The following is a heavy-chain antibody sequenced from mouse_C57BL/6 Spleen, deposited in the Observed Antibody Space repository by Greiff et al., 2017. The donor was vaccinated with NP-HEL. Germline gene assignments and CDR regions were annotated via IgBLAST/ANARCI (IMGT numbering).Heavy chain of an antibody. J-gene: IGHJ2*01. V-gene: IGHV1-52*01. CDR1: GYTFTSYW. CDR3: ARRSNYYFDY. Sequence: QVQLKQSGAELVRPGSSVKLSCKASGYTFTSYWMHWVKQRPIQGLEWIGNIDPSDSETHYNQKFKDKATLTVDKSSSTAYMQLSSLTSEDSAVYYCARRSNYYFDYWGQGTTLTVSS. CDR2: IDPSDSET. D-gene: IGHD2-5*01.